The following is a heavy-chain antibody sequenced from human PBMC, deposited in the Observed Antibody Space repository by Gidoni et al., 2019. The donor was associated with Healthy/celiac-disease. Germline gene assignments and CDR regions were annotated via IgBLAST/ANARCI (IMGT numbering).Heavy chain of an antibody. D-gene: IGHD2-2*02. Sequence: QVQLQQRGAGLWKLSETQSITCAVVGGSFHGYDWGWIRQPPGKGLEWLGEINHSGSTNSTPSLKSRVTLSVVPSKNQFSLKLSSVTAADTAVYYCAREDIVVVPAAIRPYYYGMDVWGQGTTVTVSS. CDR1: GGSFHGYD. J-gene: IGHJ6*02. CDR2: INHSGST. CDR3: AREDIVVVPAAIRPYYYGMDV. V-gene: IGHV4-34*01.